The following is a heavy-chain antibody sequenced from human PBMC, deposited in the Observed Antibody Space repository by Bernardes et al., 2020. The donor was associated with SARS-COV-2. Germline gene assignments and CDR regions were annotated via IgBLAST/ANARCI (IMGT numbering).Heavy chain of an antibody. J-gene: IGHJ4*02. CDR3: AKDSYYDFWSGNIIRGYFDY. CDR2: ISGSGGSP. Sequence: GGSLRLSCAASGFTFSSYAMSWFRQAQGKGLEWVSAISGSGGSPYYADSVKGRFTISRDNSKNTLYLQMNSLRAEDTAVYYCAKDSYYDFWSGNIIRGYFDYWGQGTLVTVSS. V-gene: IGHV3-23*01. D-gene: IGHD3-3*01. CDR1: GFTFSSYA.